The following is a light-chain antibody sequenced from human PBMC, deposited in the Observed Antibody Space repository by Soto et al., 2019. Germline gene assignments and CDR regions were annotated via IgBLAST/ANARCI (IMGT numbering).Light chain of an antibody. Sequence: DIQMPQSPSSLSASVGDRVTITCRASQDISSHLGWFQQKPGKAPKRLIYAASTLESGVPSRFSGSRSATEFTLTISSLQPEDFATDYCLQHNTYPFTFGPGTKVDIK. CDR2: AAS. CDR1: QDISSH. V-gene: IGKV1-17*01. CDR3: LQHNTYPFT. J-gene: IGKJ3*01.